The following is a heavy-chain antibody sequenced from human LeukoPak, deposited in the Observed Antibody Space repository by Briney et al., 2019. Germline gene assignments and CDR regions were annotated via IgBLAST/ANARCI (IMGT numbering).Heavy chain of an antibody. CDR3: AGRKGYYFDY. J-gene: IGHJ4*02. Sequence: SETLSLTCTVSGYSISRGYYWCRIRQPPGKGLEWIGSIYHSGSTYYNPSLKSRVTISVDTSKNQFSLKLRFVTAADTAVYYCAGRKGYYFDYWGQGTLVTVSS. CDR1: GYSISRGYY. CDR2: IYHSGST. V-gene: IGHV4-38-2*02.